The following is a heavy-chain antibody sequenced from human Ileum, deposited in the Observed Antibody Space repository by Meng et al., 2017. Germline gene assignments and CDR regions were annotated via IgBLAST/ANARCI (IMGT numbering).Heavy chain of an antibody. D-gene: IGHD1-26*01. CDR2: ISNSGSNI. Sequence: QGQLGGSGGGLVTAGGSLSLSCAASGITFNDYYMSWIRQAPGKGLEWVSYISNSGSNIYYVDSVKGRFTISRDNAKNSLYLQMNSLRAEDTSVYYCATLSYSSLGYWGQGTLVTVSS. J-gene: IGHJ4*02. CDR1: GITFNDYY. V-gene: IGHV3-11*01. CDR3: ATLSYSSLGY.